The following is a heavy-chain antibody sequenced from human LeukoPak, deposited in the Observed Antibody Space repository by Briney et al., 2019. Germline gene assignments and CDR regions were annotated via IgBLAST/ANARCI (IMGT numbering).Heavy chain of an antibody. CDR3: AKEHPGYSSGWYSYFDY. CDR1: GFTFSSYS. J-gene: IGHJ4*02. D-gene: IGHD6-19*01. V-gene: IGHV3-48*01. CDR2: ISSSSSTI. Sequence: GGSLRLSCAASGFTFSSYSMDWVRQAPGKGLEWVSYISSSSSTIYYADSVKGRFTTSRDNAKNSLYLQMNSLRAEDTAVYYCAKEHPGYSSGWYSYFDYWGQGTLVTVSS.